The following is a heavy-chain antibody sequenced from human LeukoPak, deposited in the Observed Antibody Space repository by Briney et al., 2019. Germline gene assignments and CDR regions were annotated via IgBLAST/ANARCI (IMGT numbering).Heavy chain of an antibody. CDR3: ARAKRYFDWPLNY. Sequence: GGSLRLSCAASGFTFSSYSMNWVRQAPGKGLEWVSYISSSSSTIYYADSVKGRFTISRDNAKNSLYLQMNSLRAEDTAVYYCARAKRYFDWPLNYWSQGTLVTVSS. D-gene: IGHD3-9*01. V-gene: IGHV3-48*04. J-gene: IGHJ4*02. CDR2: ISSSSSTI. CDR1: GFTFSSYS.